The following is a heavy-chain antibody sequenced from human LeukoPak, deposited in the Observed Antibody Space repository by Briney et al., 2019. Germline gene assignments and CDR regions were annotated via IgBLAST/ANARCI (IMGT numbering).Heavy chain of an antibody. Sequence: ASVKVSCKASGYTFTGYYMHWVRQAPGQGLEWMGWINPSSGGTNYAQKFQGRVTMTRDTSISTAYMELSRLRSDDTAVYYCARDTSIVATENWFDPWGQGTLVTVSS. CDR1: GYTFTGYY. D-gene: IGHD5-12*01. CDR2: INPSSGGT. J-gene: IGHJ5*02. V-gene: IGHV1-2*02. CDR3: ARDTSIVATENWFDP.